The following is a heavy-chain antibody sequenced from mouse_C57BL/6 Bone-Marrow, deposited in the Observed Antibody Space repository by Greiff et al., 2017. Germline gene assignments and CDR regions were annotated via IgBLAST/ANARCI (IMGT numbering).Heavy chain of an antibody. CDR2: INPGSGGT. CDR1: GYAFTNYL. D-gene: IGHD4-1*01. J-gene: IGHJ3*01. V-gene: IGHV1-54*01. CDR3: ARSKNWDSWFAY. Sequence: QVQLQQSGAELVRPGTSVKVSCKASGYAFTNYLIAWVKQRPGQGLEWIGVINPGSGGTNYNETFTGKATLTADKSSSTAYMQLSSLTTADSAVDFCARSKNWDSWFAYWGQGTLVTVSA.